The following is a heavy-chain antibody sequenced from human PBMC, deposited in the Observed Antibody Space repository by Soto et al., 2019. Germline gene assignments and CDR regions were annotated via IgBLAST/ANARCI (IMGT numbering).Heavy chain of an antibody. D-gene: IGHD3-10*01. CDR2: ISNIGHAT. CDR3: AKVTWSGERC. V-gene: IGHV3-23*01. J-gene: IGHJ4*02. Sequence: EVQMLESGGDLIQPGGSLRLSCAASECPSRTYDMSWVRQAPGKGLEWVSGISNIGHATHYADSVRGRFTISKDESKNTLYLQMNSLRADDTAVYYCAKVTWSGERCWGRGTLVNVSS. CDR1: ECPSRTYD.